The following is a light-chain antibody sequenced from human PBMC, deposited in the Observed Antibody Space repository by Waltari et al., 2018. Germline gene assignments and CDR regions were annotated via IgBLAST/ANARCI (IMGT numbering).Light chain of an antibody. CDR1: SSNIGSNV. CDR3: AVWDDSLHGRWE. J-gene: IGLJ3*02. V-gene: IGLV1-44*01. Sequence: QSILTQPPSASGTPGPRVTISCSGSSSNIGSNVVNWYQQIPGTTPKLLIYRNDQRPSGVPDRFSGSKSGTSASLAISGLRSEDEADYYCAVWDDSLHGRWEFGGGTKLTVL. CDR2: RND.